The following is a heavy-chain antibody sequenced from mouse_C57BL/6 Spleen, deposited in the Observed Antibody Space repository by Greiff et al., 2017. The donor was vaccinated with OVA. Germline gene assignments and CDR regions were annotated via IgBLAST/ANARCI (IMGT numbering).Heavy chain of an antibody. CDR1: GYAFSSYW. D-gene: IGHD1-1*01. CDR2: IYPGDGDT. V-gene: IGHV1-80*01. Sequence: QVHVKQSGAELVKPGASVKISCKASGYAFSSYWMNWVKQRPGKGLEWIGQIYPGDGDTNYNGKFKGKATLTADKSSSTAYMQLSSLTSEDSAVYFCARSLNYYGSSPYYFDYWGQGTTLTVSS. J-gene: IGHJ2*01. CDR3: ARSLNYYGSSPYYFDY.